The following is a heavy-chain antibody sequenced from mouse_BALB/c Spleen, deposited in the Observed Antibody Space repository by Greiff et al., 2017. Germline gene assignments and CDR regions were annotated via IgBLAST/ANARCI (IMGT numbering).Heavy chain of an antibody. J-gene: IGHJ4*01. D-gene: IGHD2-3*01. CDR2: ISNGGGST. Sequence: EVKVVESGGGLVQPGGSLKLSCAASGFTFSSYTMSWVRQTPEKRLEWVAYISNGGGSTYYPDTVKGRFTISRDNAKNTLYLQMSSLKSEDTAMYYCARDGYYGTRYAMDYWGQGTSVTVSS. CDR1: GFTFSSYT. V-gene: IGHV5-12-2*01. CDR3: ARDGYYGTRYAMDY.